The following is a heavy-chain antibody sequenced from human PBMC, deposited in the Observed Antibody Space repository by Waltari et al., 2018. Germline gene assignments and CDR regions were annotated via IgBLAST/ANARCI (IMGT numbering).Heavy chain of an antibody. J-gene: IGHJ6*03. CDR3: ARLGSAAGPYYYYYDMDV. Sequence: QLQLQESGPGLVKPSETLSLTCTVSGGSISSSSYYWGWIRQPPGKGLEWIGSIYYSGRTYDNPSMKSRVTISVDTSKNQFSRKLSSVTAADTAVYYCARLGSAAGPYYYYYDMDVWGKGTTVTVSS. CDR1: GGSISSSSYY. D-gene: IGHD6-13*01. V-gene: IGHV4-39*01. CDR2: IYYSGRT.